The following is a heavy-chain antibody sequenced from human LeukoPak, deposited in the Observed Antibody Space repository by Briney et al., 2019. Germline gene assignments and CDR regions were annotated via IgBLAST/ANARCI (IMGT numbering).Heavy chain of an antibody. CDR3: ARVRETMIVVAELDY. CDR1: GYTFTSYG. D-gene: IGHD3-22*01. J-gene: IGHJ4*02. CDR2: ISAYNGNT. Sequence: ASVKVSCKASGYTFTSYGISWVRQAPGQGLEWMGWISAYNGNTNYAQKLQGRVTMTTDTSTSTAYMKLRSLRSDDTAVYYCARVRETMIVVAELDYWGQGTLVTVSS. V-gene: IGHV1-18*01.